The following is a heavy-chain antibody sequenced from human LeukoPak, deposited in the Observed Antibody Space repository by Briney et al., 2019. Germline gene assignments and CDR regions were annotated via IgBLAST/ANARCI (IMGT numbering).Heavy chain of an antibody. Sequence: GGSLRLSCAASGFTFSGSAMHWVRQASGKGLEWVGRIRSKANSYATVYAASVKGRFTISRGDSKNTAYLQVNSLKTEDTAVYYCTTPGDIAMPNFDYWGQGTLVTVSS. V-gene: IGHV3-73*01. CDR3: TTPGDIAMPNFDY. J-gene: IGHJ4*02. D-gene: IGHD5-18*01. CDR2: IRSKANSYAT. CDR1: GFTFSGSA.